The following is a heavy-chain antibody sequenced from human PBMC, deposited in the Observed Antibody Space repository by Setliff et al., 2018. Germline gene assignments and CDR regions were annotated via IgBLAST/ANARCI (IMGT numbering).Heavy chain of an antibody. J-gene: IGHJ4*02. Sequence: PSETLSLTCTVSGGSISSGSYYWSWIRRSAGNKLEWIGHIYSSGSTEYNPSLKSRVTMSIDASKNQLSLKLSSVTAADSAIYYCARQVDTPMAPIDYWGQGTLVTVSS. CDR3: ARQVDTPMAPIDY. V-gene: IGHV4-61*09. CDR1: GGSISSGSYY. D-gene: IGHD5-18*01. CDR2: IYSSGST.